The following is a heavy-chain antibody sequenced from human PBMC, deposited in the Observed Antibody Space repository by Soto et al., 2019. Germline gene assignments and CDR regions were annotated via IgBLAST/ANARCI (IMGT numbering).Heavy chain of an antibody. D-gene: IGHD3-10*01. CDR2: ISGSGGST. V-gene: IGHV3-23*01. CDR3: AKAGGFGGYWYFDL. CDR1: GFTFSSYA. J-gene: IGHJ2*01. Sequence: EVQLLESGGGLVQPGGSLRLSCAASGFTFSSYAMSWVRQAPGKGLGWVSAISGSGGSTYYADSVKGRFTISRDNSKNALYLQMNSLRAEDTAVYYCAKAGGFGGYWYFDLCGRGTLVTVSS.